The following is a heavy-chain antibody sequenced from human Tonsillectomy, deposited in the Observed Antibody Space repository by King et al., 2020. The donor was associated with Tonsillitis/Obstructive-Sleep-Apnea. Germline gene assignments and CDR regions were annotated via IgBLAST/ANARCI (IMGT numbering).Heavy chain of an antibody. V-gene: IGHV3-15*01. Sequence: QLVQSGGGLVKPGGSLRLSCAASGFIFSNAWMSWVRQAPGKGLEWVGRIKSETDGWTTDFASPVKGRFTISRDDSKNTLYLQMNSLKTEDTAVYYCTSESSYCSSTSCYIWFDSWGQGTLVTVSS. CDR1: GFIFSNAW. J-gene: IGHJ5*01. CDR3: TSESSYCSSTSCYIWFDS. D-gene: IGHD2-2*02. CDR2: IKSETDGWTT.